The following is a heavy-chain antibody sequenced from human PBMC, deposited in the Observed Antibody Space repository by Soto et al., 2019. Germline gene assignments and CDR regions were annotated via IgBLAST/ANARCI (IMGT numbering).Heavy chain of an antibody. V-gene: IGHV4-59*08. Sequence: SETLSLTCTVSGGSISSYYWSWIRQPPGKGLEWIGYIYYSGSTNYNPSLKSRVTISVDTSKNQFSLKLSSVTAADTAVYYCARGSDVDPFDYWGQGTLVTVSS. CDR2: IYYSGST. CDR1: GGSISSYY. J-gene: IGHJ4*02. CDR3: ARGSDVDPFDY. D-gene: IGHD5-12*01.